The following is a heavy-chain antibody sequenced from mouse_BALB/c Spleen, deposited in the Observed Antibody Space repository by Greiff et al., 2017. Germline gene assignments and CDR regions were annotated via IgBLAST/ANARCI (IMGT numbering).Heavy chain of an antibody. CDR2: ISTYYGNT. CDR3: ARDYGSSYYWYFDV. V-gene: IGHV1-67*01. Sequence: QVQLQQSGPELVRPGVSVKISCKGSSYTFTDYAMHWVKQSHAKSLEWIGVISTYYGNTNYNQKFKGKATMTVDKSSSTAYMELARLTSEDSAVYYCARDYGSSYYWYFDVWGAGTTVTVSS. CDR1: SYTFTDYA. D-gene: IGHD1-1*01. J-gene: IGHJ1*01.